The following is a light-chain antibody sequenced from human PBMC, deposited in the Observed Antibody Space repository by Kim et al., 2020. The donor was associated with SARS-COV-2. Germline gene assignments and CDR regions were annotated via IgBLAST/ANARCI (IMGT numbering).Light chain of an antibody. CDR3: SSYTSSSTLV. CDR1: SSDVGSYNR. V-gene: IGLV2-18*02. Sequence: QSITISCTGTSSDVGSYNRVSWYQQHPGTAPKLMIHEVSNRPSGVPDRFSGSKSGNTASLTISGLQAEDEADYYCSSYTSSSTLVFGGGTQLTVL. CDR2: EVS. J-gene: IGLJ3*02.